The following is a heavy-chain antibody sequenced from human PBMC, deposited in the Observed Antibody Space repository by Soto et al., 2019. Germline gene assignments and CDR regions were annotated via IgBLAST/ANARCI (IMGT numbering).Heavy chain of an antibody. CDR2: ILYDGSNK. D-gene: IGHD6-6*01. Sequence: QVQLVESGGGVVQPGRSLRLSCAASGFTFSSYAMHWVRQAPGKGLEWVAVILYDGSNKYYADSVKGRFTISRDNSKNTLYLQMNSLRAEDTAVYYCARDRIAARRIDYWGQGTLVTVSS. CDR1: GFTFSSYA. J-gene: IGHJ4*02. CDR3: ARDRIAARRIDY. V-gene: IGHV3-30-3*01.